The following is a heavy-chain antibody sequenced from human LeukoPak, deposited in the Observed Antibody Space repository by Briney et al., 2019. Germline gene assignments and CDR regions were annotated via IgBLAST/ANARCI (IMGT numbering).Heavy chain of an antibody. D-gene: IGHD4-23*01. J-gene: IGHJ4*02. Sequence: SETLSLTCTVSGGSISSSSYYWGWIRQPPGKGLEWIGSIYYSGSTYYNPSLKSRVTISVDTSKNQFSLKLSSVTAADTAVYYCARQTEPYYGGNPYHFDYWGQGTLVTVSS. V-gene: IGHV4-39*01. CDR1: GGSISSSSYY. CDR2: IYYSGST. CDR3: ARQTEPYYGGNPYHFDY.